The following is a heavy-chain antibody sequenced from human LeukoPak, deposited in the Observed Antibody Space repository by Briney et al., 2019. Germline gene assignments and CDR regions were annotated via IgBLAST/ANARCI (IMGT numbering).Heavy chain of an antibody. CDR2: IYYSGST. CDR3: ARLSVAGHYYYYYYGMDV. D-gene: IGHD6-19*01. Sequence: PSETLSLTCTVSGGSISSSSYYWGWIRQPPGKGLEWIGSIYYSGSTYYNPSLKSRVTISVDTSKNQFSLKLSSVTAADTAVYYCARLSVAGHYYYYYYGMDVWGQGTTVTVSS. CDR1: GGSISSSSYY. V-gene: IGHV4-39*01. J-gene: IGHJ6*02.